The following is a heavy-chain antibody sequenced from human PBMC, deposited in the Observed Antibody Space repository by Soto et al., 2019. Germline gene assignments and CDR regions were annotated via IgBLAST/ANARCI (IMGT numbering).Heavy chain of an antibody. D-gene: IGHD2-15*01. CDR2: IIPIFGTA. CDR1: GGTFSSYA. J-gene: IGHJ6*02. V-gene: IGHV1-69*01. Sequence: QVQLVQSGAEVKKPGSSVKVSCKASGGTFSSYAISWVRQAPGQGLEWMGGIIPIFGTANYAQKFQGRVTITADESTSTAYMELSSLRSEDTAVYYCARVRCSGGSCYSTLYYYSGMDVWGQGTTVTVSS. CDR3: ARVRCSGGSCYSTLYYYSGMDV.